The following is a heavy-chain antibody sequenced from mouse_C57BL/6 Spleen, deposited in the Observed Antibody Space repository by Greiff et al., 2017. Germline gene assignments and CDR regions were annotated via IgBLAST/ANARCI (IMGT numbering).Heavy chain of an antibody. CDR3: ARGYYGSSSWYFDV. D-gene: IGHD1-1*01. CDR2: IYPRDGST. J-gene: IGHJ1*03. CDR1: GYTFTSYD. V-gene: IGHV1-85*01. Sequence: VKLLESGPELVKPGASVKLSCKASGYTFTSYDINWVKQRPGQGLEWIGWIYPRDGSTKYNEKFKGKATLTVDTSSSTAYMELHSLTSEDSAVEFCARGYYGSSSWYFDVWGTGTTVTVSS.